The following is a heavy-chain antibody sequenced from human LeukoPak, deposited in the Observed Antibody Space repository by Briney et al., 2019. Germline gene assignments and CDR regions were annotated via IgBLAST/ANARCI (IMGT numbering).Heavy chain of an antibody. CDR3: AKDIGDTAMVTQGY. V-gene: IGHV3-30*02. CDR2: IRYDGSNK. Sequence: GGSLRLSCAASGFTFNTYEMNWVRQAPGKGLEWEAFIRYDGSNKYYADSVKGRFTISRDNSKNTLYLQMNGLRAEDTAVYYCAKDIGDTAMVTQGYWGQGTLVTVSS. J-gene: IGHJ4*02. D-gene: IGHD5-18*01. CDR1: GFTFNTYE.